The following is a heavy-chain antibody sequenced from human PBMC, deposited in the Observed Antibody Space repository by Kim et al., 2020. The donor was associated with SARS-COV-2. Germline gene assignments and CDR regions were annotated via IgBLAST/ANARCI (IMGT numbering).Heavy chain of an antibody. V-gene: IGHV3-9*01. CDR2: ISWNSGSI. CDR1: GFTFGDYA. J-gene: IGHJ4*02. D-gene: IGHD3-3*01. Sequence: GGSLRLSCAASGFTFGDYAMHWVRQAPGKGLEWVSGISWNSGSIGYADSVKGRFTISRDNAKNSLYLQMSSLRAEDTALYYCAKDTNYDFWSGYSPGIDYGGRGTLVTVSS. CDR3: AKDTNYDFWSGYSPGIDY.